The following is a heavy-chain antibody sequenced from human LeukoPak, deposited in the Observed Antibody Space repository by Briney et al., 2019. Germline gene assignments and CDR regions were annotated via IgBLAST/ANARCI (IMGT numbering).Heavy chain of an antibody. CDR3: ARDLGLRYFDSQDAFDI. CDR1: GFTVSSNY. V-gene: IGHV3-53*01. J-gene: IGHJ3*02. Sequence: GGSLRLSCAASGFTVSSNYMSWVRQAPGKGLEWVSVIYSGGSTYYADSVKGRFTISRDNSKNTLYLQMNSLRAEDTAVYYCARDLGLRYFDSQDAFDIWGQGTMVTVSS. CDR2: IYSGGST. D-gene: IGHD3-9*01.